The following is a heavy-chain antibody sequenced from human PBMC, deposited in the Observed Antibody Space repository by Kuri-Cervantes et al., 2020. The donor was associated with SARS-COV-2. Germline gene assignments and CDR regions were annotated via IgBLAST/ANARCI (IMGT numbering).Heavy chain of an antibody. CDR2: ISPKTGVT. J-gene: IGHJ4*02. V-gene: IGHV1-2*02. CDR1: GYTFTDHY. Sequence: ASVKVSCKASGYTFTDHYIYWVRQAPGQGLEWMGWISPKTGVTTFAQRFQGRVTVTRDTSITTAYMELSSLRSEDTAVYYCARAGITIFGVSQRTPLDFDYWGQGTLVTVSS. CDR3: ARAGITIFGVSQRTPLDFDY. D-gene: IGHD3-3*01.